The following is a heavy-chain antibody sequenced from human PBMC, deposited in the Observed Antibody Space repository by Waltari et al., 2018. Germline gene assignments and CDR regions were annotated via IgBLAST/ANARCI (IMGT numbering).Heavy chain of an antibody. D-gene: IGHD4-17*01. Sequence: QVQLQESGPGLVKPSETLSLTCAVSGDSLTSASYWGWIRQPPGKGLEWIVYVYHFGSSSYNPSLKSRVTMSVDTSKRQFSLNLSSVTAADTAVYYCARHESAHYGGFDSWGRGTLVTVSA. J-gene: IGHJ4*02. CDR1: GDSLTSASY. V-gene: IGHV4-38-2*01. CDR2: VYHFGSS. CDR3: ARHESAHYGGFDS.